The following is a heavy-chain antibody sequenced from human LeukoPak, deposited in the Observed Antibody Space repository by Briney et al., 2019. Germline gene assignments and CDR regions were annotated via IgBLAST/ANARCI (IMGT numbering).Heavy chain of an antibody. Sequence: GESLKISCKGSGYSFTSYWIGWVRQMPGKGLEWMGIIYPGDSDTKYSPSFQGQVTVSADKSISTAYLQWSSLKASDTAMYYCAGGPGVVINGAGVFDIWGQGTMVTVSS. CDR2: IYPGDSDT. D-gene: IGHD3-3*01. V-gene: IGHV5-51*01. J-gene: IGHJ3*02. CDR3: AGGPGVVINGAGVFDI. CDR1: GYSFTSYW.